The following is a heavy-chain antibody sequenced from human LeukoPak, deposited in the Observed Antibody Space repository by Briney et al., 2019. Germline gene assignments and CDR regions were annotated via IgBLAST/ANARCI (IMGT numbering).Heavy chain of an antibody. CDR3: ARDPQYCSGGSCYSFDY. J-gene: IGHJ4*02. CDR2: IISSSSYI. D-gene: IGHD2-15*01. V-gene: IGHV3-21*01. CDR1: GFTFSTYS. Sequence: GGSLRLSCAASGFTFSTYSMNWVRQAPGKGLEWVSSIISSSSYIYYADSVKGRFTISKDNAKNSLYLQMNSLRAEDTAVYYCARDPQYCSGGSCYSFDYWGQGTLVTVSS.